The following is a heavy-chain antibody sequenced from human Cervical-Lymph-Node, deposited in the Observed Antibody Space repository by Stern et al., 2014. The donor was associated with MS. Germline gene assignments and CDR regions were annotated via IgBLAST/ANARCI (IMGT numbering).Heavy chain of an antibody. V-gene: IGHV3-73*01. D-gene: IGHD1-1*01. CDR1: GFTFSGSV. CDR3: SCSSRNVDY. J-gene: IGHJ4*02. CDR2: IRTRTNTYAT. Sequence: EVQLVESGGGLVQPGGSLTLSCAASGFTFSGSVIHWVRQASGRGLEWVGRIRTRTNTYATAYIASVEGRFTISRDDSKNTAFLQMNSLKTEDTAVYYCSCSSRNVDYWGQGAQVTVSS.